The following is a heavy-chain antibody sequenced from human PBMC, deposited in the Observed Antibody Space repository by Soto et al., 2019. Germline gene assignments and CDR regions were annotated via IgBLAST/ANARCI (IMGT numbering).Heavy chain of an antibody. V-gene: IGHV4-59*01. J-gene: IGHJ6*04. CDR3: ARAYLNNIDMEV. CDR1: VYSMINYY. CDR2: IYYTGTT. D-gene: IGHD1-20*01. Sequence: SDTLSLTCNFSVYSMINYYCTLILQPPGKGLEWIGYIYYTGTTNYNTFLKSRVTISLDTSKNQFSLKLTSVTAAETAVYYCARAYLNNIDMEVWGKGNTVNVSS.